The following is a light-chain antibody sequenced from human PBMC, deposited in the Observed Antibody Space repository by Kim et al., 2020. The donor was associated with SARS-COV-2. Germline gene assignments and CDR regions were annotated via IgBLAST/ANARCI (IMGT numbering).Light chain of an antibody. CDR1: SGRIASNF. J-gene: IGLJ2*01. Sequence: NFMLTQPHSVSESPGKTVTISCTRSSGRIASNFVQWYQQRPGSAPTSVIYEDNQRPSWVPDRFSGSIDDSPNSASLTISGLKTEDEADYYCQSGRLFGGGTQLTVL. CDR3: QSGRL. V-gene: IGLV6-57*04. CDR2: EDN.